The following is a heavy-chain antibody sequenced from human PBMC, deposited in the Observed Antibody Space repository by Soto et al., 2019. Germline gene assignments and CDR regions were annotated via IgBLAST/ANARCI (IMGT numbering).Heavy chain of an antibody. V-gene: IGHV3-23*01. J-gene: IGHJ3*02. CDR1: GFTSSSYA. CDR3: AKGLSSAPDAFDI. Sequence: HPGGSLRLSCAASGFTSSSYAMSWVRQAPGKGLEWVSAISGSGGSTYYADSVKGRFTISRDNSKNTLYLQMNSLRAEDTAVYYCAKGLSSAPDAFDIWGQGTMVTVSS. D-gene: IGHD3-3*01. CDR2: ISGSGGST.